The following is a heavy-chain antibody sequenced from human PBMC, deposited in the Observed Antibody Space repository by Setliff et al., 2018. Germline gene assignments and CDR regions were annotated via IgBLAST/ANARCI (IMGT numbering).Heavy chain of an antibody. Sequence: GSLRLSCVASGFTFSRYWMTWVRQAPGKGLEWVANIKEDGSEKYYVDSVKGRFTMSRDNAKNSLYLQMNSLRAEDTAVYYCARGSSSYDYWGQGTLVTVSS. D-gene: IGHD6-6*01. CDR2: IKEDGSEK. V-gene: IGHV3-7*01. CDR1: GFTFSRYW. J-gene: IGHJ4*02. CDR3: ARGSSSYDY.